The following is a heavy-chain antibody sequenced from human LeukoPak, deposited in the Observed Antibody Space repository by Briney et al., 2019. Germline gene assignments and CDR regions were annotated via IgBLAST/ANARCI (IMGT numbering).Heavy chain of an antibody. CDR3: AGGSGSYRAFDY. Sequence: SETLSLTCAVYGVSFSGYYWSWIRQPPGKGLEWIGEINHSGSTNYNPSLKSRVTISVDTSKNQFSLKLSSVTAADTAVYYCAGGSGSYRAFDYWGQGTLVTVSS. D-gene: IGHD3-10*01. CDR1: GVSFSGYY. V-gene: IGHV4-34*01. J-gene: IGHJ4*02. CDR2: INHSGST.